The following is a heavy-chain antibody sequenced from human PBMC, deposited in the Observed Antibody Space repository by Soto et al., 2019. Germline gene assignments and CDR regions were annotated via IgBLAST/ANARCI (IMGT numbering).Heavy chain of an antibody. D-gene: IGHD3-10*01. V-gene: IGHV4-30-4*01. J-gene: IGHJ6*02. Sequence: QVQLQESGPGLVKPSQTLSLTCTVYGGSISSGDYYWSWIRQPPGKGLEWIGYIYYSGSTYYNPSLKSRVTISVDPSKNQFSLKLSAVTAADTAVYYCARVGFGELLAHGMDVWGQGTTVTVSS. CDR1: GGSISSGDYY. CDR2: IYYSGST. CDR3: ARVGFGELLAHGMDV.